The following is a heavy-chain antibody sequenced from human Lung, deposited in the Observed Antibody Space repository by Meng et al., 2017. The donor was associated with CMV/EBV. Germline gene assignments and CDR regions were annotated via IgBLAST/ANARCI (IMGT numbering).Heavy chain of an antibody. Sequence: SETMSPXXTVSGGSTSSYYWSWIRQPPGKGLEWIGYIHYSGSTNYNPSLKSRVTIPVDTSKNQFSLKLSSVTAADTAVYYCARDLGCCSSTSCYYYYGMDVWGQGXTVTVSS. CDR1: GGSTSSYY. CDR3: ARDLGCCSSTSCYYYYGMDV. J-gene: IGHJ6*02. CDR2: IHYSGST. D-gene: IGHD2-2*01. V-gene: IGHV4-59*01.